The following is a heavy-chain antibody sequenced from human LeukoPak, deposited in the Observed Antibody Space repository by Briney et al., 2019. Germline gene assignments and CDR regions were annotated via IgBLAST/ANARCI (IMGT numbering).Heavy chain of an antibody. CDR1: GYTFTSYD. CDR3: ARDGGSSFGYYYYYMDV. D-gene: IGHD3-16*01. V-gene: IGHV1-8*01. Sequence: GASVKVSCKAAGYTFTSYDTNWVRQATGQGLEWMGWMNPNSGNTGYAQKFQGRVTMTRNTSISTAYMELSSLRSEDTAVYYCARDGGSSFGYYYYYMDVWGKGTTVTVSS. CDR2: MNPNSGNT. J-gene: IGHJ6*03.